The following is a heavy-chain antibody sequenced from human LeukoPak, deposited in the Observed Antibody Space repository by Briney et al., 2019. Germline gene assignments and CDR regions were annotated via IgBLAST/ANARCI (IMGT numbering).Heavy chain of an antibody. CDR2: ISSHAIYI. J-gene: IGHJ4*02. Sequence: PGGSLRLSCAASGFTFRSYSMNWLRQAPGKGLEWVSTISSHAIYIYYADSVKGRFTISRDNSENSVYLQMDSLRADDTARYFCARDLSLADPRGFDYWGQGALVTVSS. D-gene: IGHD6-6*01. V-gene: IGHV3-21*01. CDR1: GFTFRSYS. CDR3: ARDLSLADPRGFDY.